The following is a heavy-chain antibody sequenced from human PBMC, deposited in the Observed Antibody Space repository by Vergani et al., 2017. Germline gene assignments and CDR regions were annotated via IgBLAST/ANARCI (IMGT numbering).Heavy chain of an antibody. CDR3: ARSPSWFGELSYFDY. Sequence: EVQLVPSGAEVKKPGESLKISCKGSGYSFTSYWIGWVRQMPGKGLEWMGIIYPGVSDTRYSPSFQGQVTISADKSISTAYLQWSSLKASDTAMYYCARSPSWFGELSYFDYWGQGTLVTVSS. D-gene: IGHD3-10*01. J-gene: IGHJ4*02. V-gene: IGHV5-51*03. CDR2: IYPGVSDT. CDR1: GYSFTSYW.